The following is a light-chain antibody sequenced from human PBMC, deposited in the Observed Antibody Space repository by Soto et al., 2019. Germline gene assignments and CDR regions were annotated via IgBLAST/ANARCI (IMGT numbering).Light chain of an antibody. Sequence: DIQMTQSPSTLSASVGDRVTITCRASQSVSSWLAWYQQKPGKVPKLLIYKASTLESGVPSRFSGSGSGTEFTLTISSLQPDDVATYYCQQYTSNPLTFGGGTKVEIK. CDR3: QQYTSNPLT. J-gene: IGKJ4*01. CDR1: QSVSSW. CDR2: KAS. V-gene: IGKV1-5*03.